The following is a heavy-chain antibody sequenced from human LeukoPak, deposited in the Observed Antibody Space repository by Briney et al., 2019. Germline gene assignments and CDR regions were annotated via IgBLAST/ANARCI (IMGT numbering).Heavy chain of an antibody. CDR2: IYYSGST. J-gene: IGHJ4*02. D-gene: IGHD3-10*01. CDR3: ARGPTYYYGSGSYSYFDY. V-gene: IGHV4-31*03. Sequence: PSQTLSLTCTVSGGSISRGGYYWSWIRQHPGKGLEWIGYIYYSGSTYYNPSLKSRVTISVDTSKNQFSLKLSSVTAADTAVYYCARGPTYYYGSGSYSYFDYWGQGTPVTVSS. CDR1: GGSISRGGYY.